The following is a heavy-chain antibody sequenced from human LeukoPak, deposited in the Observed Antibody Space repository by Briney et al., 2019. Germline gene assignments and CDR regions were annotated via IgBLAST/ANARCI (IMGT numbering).Heavy chain of an antibody. V-gene: IGHV3-30*02. CDR3: AKGGSASHNWSDP. J-gene: IGHJ5*02. CDR2: IRNDGSNE. CDR1: GFTFSDYG. D-gene: IGHD2-15*01. Sequence: GGSLRLSCAASGFTFSDYGMHWVRQAPGKGLEWVAFIRNDGSNEYYPDSVKGRFTISRDNSRNMLYLQMNSLRPEDTAVYYCAKGGSASHNWSDPWGQGTLVTVSS.